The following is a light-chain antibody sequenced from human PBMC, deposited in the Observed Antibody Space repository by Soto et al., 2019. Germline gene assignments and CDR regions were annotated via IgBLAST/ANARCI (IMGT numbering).Light chain of an antibody. CDR1: QSVSSSY. CDR2: GAS. Sequence: EIVLTQSPGTLSLSPGERATLSCRASQSVSSSYLAWYQQKPGQAPRLIIYGASSRATGIPDRFSGSESGTDLTLTISRLEPEDFAVYYCQQYGSSLYTFGQGSKLEIK. V-gene: IGKV3-20*01. CDR3: QQYGSSLYT. J-gene: IGKJ2*01.